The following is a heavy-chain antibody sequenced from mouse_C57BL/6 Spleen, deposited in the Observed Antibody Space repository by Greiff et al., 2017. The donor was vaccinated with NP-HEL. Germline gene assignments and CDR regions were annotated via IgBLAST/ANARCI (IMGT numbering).Heavy chain of an antibody. J-gene: IGHJ3*01. CDR1: GYAFSSYW. D-gene: IGHD2-5*01. CDR2: IYPGDGDT. CDR3: AKGYYSNSWFAY. V-gene: IGHV1-80*01. Sequence: VQLVESGAELVKPGASVKISCKASGYAFSSYWMNWVKQRPGKGLEWIGQIYPGDGDTNYNGKFKGKATLTADKSSSTAYMQLSSLTSEDSAVYFCAKGYYSNSWFAYWGQGTLVTVSA.